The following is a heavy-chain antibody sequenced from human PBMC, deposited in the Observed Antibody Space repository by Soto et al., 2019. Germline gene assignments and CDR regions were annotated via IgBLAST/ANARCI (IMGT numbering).Heavy chain of an antibody. D-gene: IGHD3-22*01. CDR2: IIPIFGTA. CDR3: ARDRAVYYDSSGYLFDY. CDR1: GGTFSSYA. Sequence: SVKVSCKATGGTFSSYAISWVRQAPGQGLEWMGGIIPIFGTANYAQKFQGRVTITADESTSTAYMELSSLRSEDTAVYYCARDRAVYYDSSGYLFDYWGQGTLVTVSS. V-gene: IGHV1-69*13. J-gene: IGHJ4*02.